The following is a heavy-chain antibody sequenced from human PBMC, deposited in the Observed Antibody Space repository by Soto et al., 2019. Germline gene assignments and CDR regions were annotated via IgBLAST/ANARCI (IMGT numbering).Heavy chain of an antibody. CDR3: APRFRGKALY. Sequence: QITLKESGPTLVKPTQTLTLTCTFSGFSLPTDRVGVGWIRQPPGEALEWLAVIYWDDTKTYRPSLENRLTIPQDPPQNQVALYNTHQDSFGTSHYFRAPRFRGKALYWGQGNLVTRSP. V-gene: IGHV2-5*02. D-gene: IGHD1-26*01. CDR1: GFSLPTDRVG. J-gene: IGHJ4*02. CDR2: IYWDDTK.